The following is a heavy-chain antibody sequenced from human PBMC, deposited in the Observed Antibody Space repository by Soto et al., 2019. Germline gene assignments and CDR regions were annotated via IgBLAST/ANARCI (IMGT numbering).Heavy chain of an antibody. D-gene: IGHD3-22*01. CDR2: IKQDGSEK. CDR1: GFTFSSYW. J-gene: IGHJ6*02. Sequence: SLRLSFAASGFTFSSYWMSWVRQAPGKGLEWVANIKQDGSEKYYVDSVKGRFTISRDNAKNSLYLQMNSLRAEDTAVYYCARFYYDSSGYLPSPYYYYYGMDVWGQGTTVTVSS. CDR3: ARFYYDSSGYLPSPYYYYYGMDV. V-gene: IGHV3-7*04.